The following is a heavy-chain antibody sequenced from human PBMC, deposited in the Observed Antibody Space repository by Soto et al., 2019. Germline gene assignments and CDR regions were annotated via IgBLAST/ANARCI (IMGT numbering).Heavy chain of an antibody. CDR2: IYYSGST. V-gene: IGHV4-39*01. J-gene: IGHJ3*02. CDR3: ASWGLVVVPAAIDAFDI. Sequence: SETLSLTCSVSGDSISNSRFYWGWIRQPPGKGLEWIGSIYYSGSTYYNPSLKSRVTISVDTSKNQFSLKLSSVTAADTAVYYCASWGLVVVPAAIDAFDIWGQGTMVTVSS. CDR1: GDSISNSRFY. D-gene: IGHD2-2*02.